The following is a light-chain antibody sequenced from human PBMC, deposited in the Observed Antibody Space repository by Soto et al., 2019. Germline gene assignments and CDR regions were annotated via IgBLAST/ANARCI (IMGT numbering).Light chain of an antibody. J-gene: IGKJ5*01. Sequence: EIVLTQYQGNRFLSPGERATLSCRASQSVSSTYLALYQQKPGQAPMLLMYGASTRATGIPARFSGSGSGTEYSLTISSLKSEDFAVYFCHQYNNWPRTFCQGTRLEIK. CDR2: GAS. CDR1: QSVSSTY. V-gene: IGKV3-15*01. CDR3: HQYNNWPRT.